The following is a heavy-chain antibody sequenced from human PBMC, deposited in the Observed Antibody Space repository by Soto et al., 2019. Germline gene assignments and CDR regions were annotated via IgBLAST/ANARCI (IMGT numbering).Heavy chain of an antibody. CDR3: ARERPGRDGYNR. CDR1: GGSISSYY. J-gene: IGHJ4*02. Sequence: SETLSLTCTVSGGSISSYYWSWIRQPPGKGLEWIGYIYYSGSTNYNPSLKSRVTISVDTSKNQFSLKLSSVTAADTAVYYCARERPGRDGYNRWGQGTLVTVSS. D-gene: IGHD5-12*01. V-gene: IGHV4-59*01. CDR2: IYYSGST.